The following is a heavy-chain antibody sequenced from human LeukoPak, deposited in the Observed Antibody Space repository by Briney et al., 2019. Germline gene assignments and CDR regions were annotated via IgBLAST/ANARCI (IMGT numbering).Heavy chain of an antibody. CDR3: ARVSSSSWYRNWFDP. J-gene: IGHJ5*02. CDR1: GGSISSYY. D-gene: IGHD6-13*01. Sequence: PSETLSLTCTVSGGSISSYYWSWIRQPPGKGLEWIGYIYYGGSTNYNPSLKSRVTISVDTSKNQFSLKLSSVTAADTAVYYCARVSSSSWYRNWFDPWGQGTLVTVSS. CDR2: IYYGGST. V-gene: IGHV4-59*01.